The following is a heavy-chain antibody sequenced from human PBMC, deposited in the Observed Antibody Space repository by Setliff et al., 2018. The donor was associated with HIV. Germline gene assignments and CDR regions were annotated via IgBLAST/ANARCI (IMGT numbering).Heavy chain of an antibody. Sequence: SETLSLTCTVSGGSISPYSLAWIRQPPGRGLEWIGYIYTSGSSKYNPSLKSRVTISVDTSKNQFSLKVSSVTAADTAVYYCARWKTSATSMVSGFDYWGQGTLVTVSS. D-gene: IGHD5-18*01. J-gene: IGHJ4*02. V-gene: IGHV4-4*08. CDR1: GGSISPYS. CDR3: ARWKTSATSMVSGFDY. CDR2: IYTSGSS.